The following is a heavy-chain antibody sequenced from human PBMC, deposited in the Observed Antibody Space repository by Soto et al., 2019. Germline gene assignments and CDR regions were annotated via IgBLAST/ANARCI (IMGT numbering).Heavy chain of an antibody. V-gene: IGHV1-69*13. CDR3: ARYLLPDGLPRYYFDY. Sequence: ASVKVSCKASGGTFSSYAISWVRQAPGQGLEWMGGIIPIFGTANYAQKFQGRVTITADESTSTAYMELSSLRSEDTAVYYCARYLLPDGLPRYYFDYWGQGTLVTVSS. CDR1: GGTFSSYA. D-gene: IGHD5-18*01. J-gene: IGHJ4*02. CDR2: IIPIFGTA.